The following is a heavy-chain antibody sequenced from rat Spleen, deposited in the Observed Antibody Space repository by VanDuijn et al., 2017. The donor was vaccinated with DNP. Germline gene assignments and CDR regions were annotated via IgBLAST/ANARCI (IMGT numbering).Heavy chain of an antibody. V-gene: IGHV3-1*01. J-gene: IGHJ2*01. CDR1: GYSITSNY. Sequence: EVQLQESGPGLVKPSQSLSLTCFVTGYSITSNYWGWIRRFPGNKMEWIGHINYSGYTTYNPSLKSRISITRDTSENQFFLQLNSVTTEDTATYYCARWSFYFDYWGQGVMVTVSS. CDR2: INYSGYT. CDR3: ARWSFYFDY.